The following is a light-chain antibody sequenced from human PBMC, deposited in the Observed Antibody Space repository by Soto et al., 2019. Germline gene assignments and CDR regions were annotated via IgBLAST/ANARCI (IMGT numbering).Light chain of an antibody. CDR2: DVS. Sequence: QSVLTQPASVSGSPGQSTTISCTGTSSDVGGYNYVSWSQQHPGKAPKLMIYDVSNRPSGVSNRFSGSKSGNTASLTISGLQAEDEADYYCSSYTSSSTVVFGGGTQLTVL. J-gene: IGLJ2*01. V-gene: IGLV2-14*01. CDR1: SSDVGGYNY. CDR3: SSYTSSSTVV.